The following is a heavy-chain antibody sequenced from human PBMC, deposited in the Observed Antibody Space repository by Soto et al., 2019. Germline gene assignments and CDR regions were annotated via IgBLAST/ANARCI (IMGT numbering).Heavy chain of an antibody. Sequence: DVQVLESGGDVVQPGGSLRLSCAASGFTFNSYAMSWVRQAPGKGLEWVSSVSAGGDMTYYSDSVKGRFTISRDNSNNALFLQMNGLRIEDTALYYCARGDRGGSGSPASYYYSGLDVWGQGTTVTVS. CDR2: VSAGGDMT. CDR3: ARGDRGGSGSPASYYYSGLDV. J-gene: IGHJ6*02. CDR1: GFTFNSYA. V-gene: IGHV3-23*01. D-gene: IGHD3-10*01.